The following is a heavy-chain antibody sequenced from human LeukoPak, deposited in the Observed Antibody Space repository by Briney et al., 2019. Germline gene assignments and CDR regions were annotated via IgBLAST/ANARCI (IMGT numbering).Heavy chain of an antibody. J-gene: IGHJ6*02. CDR3: ARGRAQCINGVCYNYGMDV. CDR2: VHHTGCT. Sequence: SETLSLTCVVSGGSISDSFEHYWCWVRQPPGKGFEWIAEVHHTGCTIYSPSFARRVTISPDTSTNQVSLKLTSVTAADTAVYYCARGRAQCINGVCYNYGMDVWGQGTTVTVSS. CDR1: GGSISDSFEHY. V-gene: IGHV4-4*02. D-gene: IGHD2-8*01.